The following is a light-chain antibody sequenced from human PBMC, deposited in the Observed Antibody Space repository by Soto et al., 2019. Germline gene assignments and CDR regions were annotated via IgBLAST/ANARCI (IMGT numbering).Light chain of an antibody. V-gene: IGKV1-12*01. J-gene: IGKJ1*01. CDR2: AAS. CDR1: QDISSW. CDR3: QQANTFPPT. Sequence: DIQVTQSPSSVSASVGDRVTITCRVSQDISSWLAWYQQKPGKAPKLLIYAASSLQSGVPSRFSGSGSGTDFTLTISSLQPEAFATYYCQQANTFPPTFGQGTKVEIK.